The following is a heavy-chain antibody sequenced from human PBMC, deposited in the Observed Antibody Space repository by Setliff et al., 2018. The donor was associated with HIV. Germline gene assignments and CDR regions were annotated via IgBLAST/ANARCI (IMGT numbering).Heavy chain of an antibody. CDR2: IYYSGTT. V-gene: IGHV4-59*11. Sequence: SETLSLTCSVSGGSISSHYWSWIRQPPGKGLEWIAHIYYSGTTSYNPSLKSRVTISVDTSKNQFSLKLSSVTAADTAVYYCAREIYGGNSRPFDYWGQGTLVTVSS. J-gene: IGHJ4*02. CDR1: GGSISSHY. CDR3: AREIYGGNSRPFDY. D-gene: IGHD4-17*01.